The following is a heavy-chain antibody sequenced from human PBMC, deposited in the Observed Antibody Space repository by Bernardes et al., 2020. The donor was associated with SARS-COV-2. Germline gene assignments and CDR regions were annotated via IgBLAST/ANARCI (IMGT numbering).Heavy chain of an antibody. V-gene: IGHV4-59*11. CDR1: GGSISSHY. J-gene: IGHJ4*02. CDR3: ARGRSWFGEWVY. D-gene: IGHD3-10*01. CDR2: IYYRGSS. Sequence: SETLSLTCTVSGGSISSHYWSWIRQPPGKGLEWIGYIYYRGSSNYNPSLKSRVTISVDTSKNQFSLKLSSVTAADTAVYYCARGRSWFGEWVYWGQGTLVTVSS.